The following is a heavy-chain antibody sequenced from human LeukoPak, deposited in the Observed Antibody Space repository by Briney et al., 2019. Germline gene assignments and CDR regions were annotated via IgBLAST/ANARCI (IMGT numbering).Heavy chain of an antibody. D-gene: IGHD6-13*01. CDR1: GFTFSSHG. V-gene: IGHV3-23*01. Sequence: GGSLRLSCAASGFTFSSHGMNWVRQAPGKGLEWVSGISPNGVITYYAGSVKGRFTISRDNSKGTVYLQMNSLRVEDTAVYYCARLSISAAGSWDYWGQGTLVTVSS. CDR2: ISPNGVIT. CDR3: ARLSISAAGSWDY. J-gene: IGHJ4*02.